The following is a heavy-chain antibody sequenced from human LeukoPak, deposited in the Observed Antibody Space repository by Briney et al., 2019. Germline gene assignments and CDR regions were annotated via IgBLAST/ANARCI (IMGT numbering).Heavy chain of an antibody. J-gene: IGHJ4*02. V-gene: IGHV3-64*01. CDR3: ARGTWLNPIDY. CDR1: GFTFSSYA. Sequence: GGSLRLSCAASGFTFSSYAMHWVRQAPGKGLEYLSVISSNGGNTFYANSVRGRFTISRDNSKNTLYLQMGSLRAEDMAVYYCARGTWLNPIDYWGQGSLVTVSS. CDR2: ISSNGGNT. D-gene: IGHD6-19*01.